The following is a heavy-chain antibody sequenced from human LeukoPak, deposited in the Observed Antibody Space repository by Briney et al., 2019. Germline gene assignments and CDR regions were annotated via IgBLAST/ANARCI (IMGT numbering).Heavy chain of an antibody. D-gene: IGHD3-22*01. CDR2: INDNSRSI. CDR3: AKSVSSYYDWFDP. Sequence: GGSLRLSCAASGFTFSSYSMNWVRQAPGKGLEWVSSINDNSRSIFYTDSLKGRFTVSRDNSKNSLYLQMNNLRAEDTAVYYCAKSVSSYYDWFDPWGQGTLVIVSS. V-gene: IGHV3-21*01. CDR1: GFTFSSYS. J-gene: IGHJ5*02.